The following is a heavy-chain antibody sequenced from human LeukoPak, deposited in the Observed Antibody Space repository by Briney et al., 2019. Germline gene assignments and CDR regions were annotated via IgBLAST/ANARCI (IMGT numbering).Heavy chain of an antibody. CDR3: ARKRTGDQGYYFDY. CDR2: FYYSGST. CDR1: GESFSVYY. Sequence: SETLSLTCAVYGESFSVYYWSWIRQPPGKGLEWIGYFYYSGSTNYNPSLKTRVTISVDTSKNQLSLKVSSVTAADTAVYYCARKRTGDQGYYFDYWGQGTLVTVSS. D-gene: IGHD1-1*01. V-gene: IGHV4-59*01. J-gene: IGHJ4*02.